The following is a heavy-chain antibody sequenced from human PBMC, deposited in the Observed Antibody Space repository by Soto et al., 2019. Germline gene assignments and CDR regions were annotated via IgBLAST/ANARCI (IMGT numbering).Heavy chain of an antibody. J-gene: IGHJ4*02. D-gene: IGHD2-15*01. V-gene: IGHV1-18*04. CDR3: ARTPRAQMIVLESATRFDY. CDR2: ISPYHGDT. Sequence: ASVKVSCKASGYSFTTYGFNWVRQAPGQGLEWMGWISPYHGDTNYAQNFRGRVTLTTDTSTSTAYMELRSLTSDDTAVYYCARTPRAQMIVLESATRFDYWGQGTLVTVSS. CDR1: GYSFTTYG.